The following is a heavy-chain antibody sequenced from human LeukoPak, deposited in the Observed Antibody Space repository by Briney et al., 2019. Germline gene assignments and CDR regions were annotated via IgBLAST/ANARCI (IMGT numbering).Heavy chain of an antibody. D-gene: IGHD3-10*01. CDR2: IRQDESER. Sequence: GGSLRLSCAASGFTFSIYAMTWVRQLPGKGPEWVADIRQDESERYFADSVKGRFTISRDNAKKSVYLHMSSLRAEDTALYYCARLSAYYYGSYFYYYMDVWGKGTTVTVSS. CDR1: GFTFSIYA. V-gene: IGHV3-7*01. J-gene: IGHJ6*03. CDR3: ARLSAYYYGSYFYYYMDV.